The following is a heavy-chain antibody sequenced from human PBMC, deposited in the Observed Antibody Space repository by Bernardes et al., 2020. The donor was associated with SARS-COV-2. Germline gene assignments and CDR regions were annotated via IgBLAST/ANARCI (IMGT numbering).Heavy chain of an antibody. J-gene: IGHJ6*02. CDR3: VVARGLGGYGMDV. CDR2: INSDGSST. CDR1: GFTVSRYW. Sequence: GYLSRSGAASGFTVSRYWMHWVRPAPGKGLVWVSRINSDGSSTSYADSVKGRFTISRDNAKNTLYLQMNSLRAEDTAVYYCVVARGLGGYGMDVWGQGTTVTVSS. V-gene: IGHV3-74*01. D-gene: IGHD2-15*01.